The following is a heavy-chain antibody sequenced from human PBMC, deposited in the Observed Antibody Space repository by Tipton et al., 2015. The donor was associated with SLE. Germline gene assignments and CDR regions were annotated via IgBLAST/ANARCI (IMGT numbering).Heavy chain of an antibody. V-gene: IGHV4-34*01. CDR1: GGSFSGYY. CDR3: AKGRQKNYADHAY. D-gene: IGHD4-17*01. Sequence: TLSLTCVVYGGSFSGYYWSWIRQPPGKGLEWVGELNHGGSINYNPSLESRVTIPIDTSKNQFSLKLSSVTAADTAVYYCAKGRQKNYADHAYWGQGTLVTVSS. J-gene: IGHJ4*02. CDR2: LNHGGSI.